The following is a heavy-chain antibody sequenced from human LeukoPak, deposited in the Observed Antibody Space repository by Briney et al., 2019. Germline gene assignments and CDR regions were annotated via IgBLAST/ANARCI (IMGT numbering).Heavy chain of an antibody. CDR1: GLTFSSYA. CDR2: ISGSGDNT. D-gene: IGHD3-16*01. Sequence: GGSLRLSCAASGLTFSSYAMTWVRQAPGKGLEWVSTISGSGDNTHYADSVQGRLTISRDNTKSTLYLQMNSLRAEDTAVYYCGGAKFYYYGMDVWGLGTTVIVYS. CDR3: GGAKFYYYGMDV. V-gene: IGHV3-23*01. J-gene: IGHJ6*02.